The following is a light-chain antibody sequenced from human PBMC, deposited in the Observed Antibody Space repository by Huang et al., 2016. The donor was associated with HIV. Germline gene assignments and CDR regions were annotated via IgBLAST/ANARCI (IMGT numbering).Light chain of an antibody. V-gene: IGKV2-30*01. J-gene: IGKJ3*01. CDR1: ESLVYSDGNTY. CDR2: KVS. Sequence: DVVMTQSPLSLPVTLGQPASISCRSSESLVYSDGNTYLNWFQQRPGQSPRRLSYKVSIRDSGVPDRFSGSGSGTNFTLKISRVEAEDVGIYYCMQGLHWPPTFGPGTKVDFK. CDR3: MQGLHWPPT.